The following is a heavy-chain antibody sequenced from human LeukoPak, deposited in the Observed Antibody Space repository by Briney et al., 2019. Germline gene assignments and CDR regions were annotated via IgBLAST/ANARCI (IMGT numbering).Heavy chain of an antibody. CDR3: AKRSSTSSGYFDF. V-gene: IGHV3-23*01. J-gene: IGHJ4*02. D-gene: IGHD3-22*01. CDR2: ITGSGAST. Sequence: GGSLRLSCAASGFTFSSYAMTWVRQAPGKGLEWVSAITGSGASTNYADSVKGRFTISRDNSKNTIYLQMNSLRAEDTAKYYCAKRSSTSSGYFDFWGRGTLVTVSS. CDR1: GFTFSSYA.